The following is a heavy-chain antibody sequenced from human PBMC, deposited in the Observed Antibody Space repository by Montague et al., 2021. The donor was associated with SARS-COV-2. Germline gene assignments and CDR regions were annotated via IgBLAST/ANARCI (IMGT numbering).Heavy chain of an antibody. Sequence: SETLSLTCTVSGGSISSYYWSWIRQPPGKGLGWIGYTYYSGSTNYNPSLKSRVTISVDTSKNQFSLKLSSVTAADTAVYYCARRSLGYCSGGSCYSAFDPWGQGTLVTVSS. CDR3: ARRSLGYCSGGSCYSAFDP. CDR2: TYYSGST. CDR1: GGSISSYY. D-gene: IGHD2-15*01. V-gene: IGHV4-59*01. J-gene: IGHJ5*02.